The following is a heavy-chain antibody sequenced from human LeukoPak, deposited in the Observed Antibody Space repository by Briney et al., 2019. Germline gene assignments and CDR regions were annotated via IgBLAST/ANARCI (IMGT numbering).Heavy chain of an antibody. CDR2: MYYSGRS. CDR1: GASFVRSICN. D-gene: IGHD2-21*02. CDR3: ARGEAAYCGGDCYPPHFLYYYYYRDV. Sequence: PSGPLSLPFPVSGASFVRSICNWSWIRQPPGRGLWWIDYMYYSGRSNYKPSLKGRPTISADTPKNCFSLKLSSVTAADTAVYYCARGEAAYCGGDCYPPHFLYYYYYRDVWGEGTTVTVS. J-gene: IGHJ6*03. V-gene: IGHV4-61*01.